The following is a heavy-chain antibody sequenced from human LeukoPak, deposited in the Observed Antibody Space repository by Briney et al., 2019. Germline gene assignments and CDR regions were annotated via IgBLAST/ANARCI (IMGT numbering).Heavy chain of an antibody. Sequence: SETLSLTCTVSGGSISSSSYYWGWIRQPPGKGLEWIGSIYYSGSTYYNPSLKSRVTISVDTSKNQFSLKLGSVTAADTAVYYCANEGDTAMDYWGQGTLVTVSS. J-gene: IGHJ4*02. D-gene: IGHD5-18*01. CDR1: GGSISSSSYY. CDR2: IYYSGST. CDR3: ANEGDTAMDY. V-gene: IGHV4-39*01.